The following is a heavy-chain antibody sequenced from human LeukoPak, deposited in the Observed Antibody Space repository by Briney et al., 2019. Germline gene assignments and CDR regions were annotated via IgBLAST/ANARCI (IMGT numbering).Heavy chain of an antibody. CDR3: ARNYYDSSGYYHPTDY. D-gene: IGHD3-22*01. CDR2: ISSSSSYI. V-gene: IGHV3-21*01. CDR1: GFTFSSYS. J-gene: IGHJ4*02. Sequence: GGSLRLSCAASGFTFSSYSMNWVRQDPGKGLEWVSSISSSSSYIYYADSVKGRFTISRDNAKNSLYLQMNSLRAEDTAVYYCARNYYDSSGYYHPTDYWGQGTLVTVSS.